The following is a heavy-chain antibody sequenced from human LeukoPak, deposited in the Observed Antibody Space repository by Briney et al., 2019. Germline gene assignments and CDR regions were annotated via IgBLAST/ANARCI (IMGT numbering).Heavy chain of an antibody. J-gene: IGHJ4*02. D-gene: IGHD5-18*01. Sequence: SETLSLTCAVYGGSFSGYYWSWIRQPPGKGLEWIGEINHSGSTNYNPSLKSRVTISVDTSKNQFSLKLSSVTAADTAVYYCARRGQLWYSNFDYWGQGTLVTVSS. CDR1: GGSFSGYY. CDR3: ARRGQLWYSNFDY. V-gene: IGHV4-34*01. CDR2: INHSGST.